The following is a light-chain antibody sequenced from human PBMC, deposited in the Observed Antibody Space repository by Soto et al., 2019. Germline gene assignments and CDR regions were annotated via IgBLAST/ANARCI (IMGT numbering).Light chain of an antibody. V-gene: IGLV4-69*01. CDR2: LNSDGSH. Sequence: QSVLTQSPSASASLGASVKLTCTLSSGHSSYAIAWHQQQPEKGPRYLMTLNSDGSHSKGDGIPDRFSGSSSGAERYLTISGLQSEDEADYYCQTWGTGSVVFGGGTKLTVL. CDR1: SGHSSYA. CDR3: QTWGTGSVV. J-gene: IGLJ2*01.